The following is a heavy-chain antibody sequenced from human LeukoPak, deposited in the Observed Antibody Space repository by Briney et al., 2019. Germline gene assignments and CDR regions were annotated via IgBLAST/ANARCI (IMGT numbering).Heavy chain of an antibody. CDR3: ARNRVRFLEWLSPYYMDV. D-gene: IGHD3-3*01. Sequence: GGSLRLSCAASGFTFSSYEMNWVRQAPGKGLEWVSYISSSSSTIYYADSVKGRFTISRDNAKNSLYLQMNSLRAEDTAVYYCARNRVRFLEWLSPYYMDVWGKGTTVTVSS. J-gene: IGHJ6*03. CDR1: GFTFSSYE. CDR2: ISSSSSTI. V-gene: IGHV3-48*01.